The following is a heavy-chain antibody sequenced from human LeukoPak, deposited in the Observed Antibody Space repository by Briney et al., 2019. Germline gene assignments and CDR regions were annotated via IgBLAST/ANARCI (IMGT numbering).Heavy chain of an antibody. CDR3: AKYPISYYYDSSGYRGYFDY. CDR1: GFTFSSYA. J-gene: IGHJ4*02. D-gene: IGHD3-22*01. V-gene: IGHV3-23*01. Sequence: GGSLRLSCAASGFTFSSYAVTWVRQAPGKGLEWVSTISASGDSTYYADSVKGRFTISRDNSKNTLYLQMSSLRAEDTAIYYCAKYPISYYYDSSGYRGYFDYWGQGTLVTVSS. CDR2: ISASGDST.